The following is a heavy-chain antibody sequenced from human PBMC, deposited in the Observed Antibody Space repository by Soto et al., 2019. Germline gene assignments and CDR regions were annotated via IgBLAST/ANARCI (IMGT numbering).Heavy chain of an antibody. CDR1: GFTFSSYG. Sequence: QVQLVESGGGVVQPGRSLRLSCAASGFTFSSYGMHWVRQAPGKGLEWVAVIWYDGSNKYYADSVKGRFTISRDNSMNTLYLQMNSLRAEDTAVYYCARASAAAGPYYGMDVWGQGTTVTVSS. V-gene: IGHV3-33*01. D-gene: IGHD6-13*01. J-gene: IGHJ6*02. CDR2: IWYDGSNK. CDR3: ARASAAAGPYYGMDV.